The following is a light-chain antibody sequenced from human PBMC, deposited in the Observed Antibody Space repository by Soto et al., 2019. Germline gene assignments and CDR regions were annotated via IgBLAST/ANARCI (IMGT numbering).Light chain of an antibody. CDR3: QQYNNWPQT. J-gene: IGKJ1*01. V-gene: IGKV3-15*01. CDR1: QSVSSY. CDR2: GAS. Sequence: EIVLTQSPSTLSFSPWERSTLSFMASQSVSSYLAWYQQKPGQAPRLLIYGASTRATDIPARFSGSGSGTEFTLTISSLQSEDFAEYHCQQYNNWPQTFGQGTKVDIK.